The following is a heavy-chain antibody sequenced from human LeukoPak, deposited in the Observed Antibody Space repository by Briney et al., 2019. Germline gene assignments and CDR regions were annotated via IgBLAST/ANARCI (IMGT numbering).Heavy chain of an antibody. CDR1: GFTFSSYW. CDR3: ARVRSTSCYMMDCYYYYGMDV. CDR2: IKQDGSEK. D-gene: IGHD2-2*02. V-gene: IGHV3-7*01. Sequence: GGSLRLSCAASGFTFSSYWMSWVRQAPGKGLEWVANIKQDGSEKYYVDSVKGRFTISRDNAKNSLYLQMNSLRAEDTAVNYCARVRSTSCYMMDCYYYYGMDVWGQGTTVTVSS. J-gene: IGHJ6*02.